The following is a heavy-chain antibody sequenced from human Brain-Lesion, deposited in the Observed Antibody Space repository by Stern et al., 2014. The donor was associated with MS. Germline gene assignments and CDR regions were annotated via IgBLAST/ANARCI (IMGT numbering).Heavy chain of an antibody. CDR3: ARGRVVPGFQYYATDV. V-gene: IGHV4-61*02. CDR1: GGSISSGGYY. J-gene: IGHJ6*02. Sequence: VQLEESGPGLVKPSQTLSLSCTVSGGSISSGGYYWSWIRQPAGKGLQWIGRIFNSGSTSYNPSLKSRVNITKDSSQKPFILRLNSMTAADTAVYYCARGRVVPGFQYYATDVWGQGTTVIVSS. CDR2: IFNSGST. D-gene: IGHD2-2*01.